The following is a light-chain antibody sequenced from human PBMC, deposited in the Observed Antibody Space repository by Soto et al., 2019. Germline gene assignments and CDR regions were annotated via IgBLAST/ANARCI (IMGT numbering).Light chain of an antibody. CDR3: QQYGSSPLT. Sequence: EIVLTQSPATLSLSPGERATLSCRTTQSLSSNLAWYQQKPGQVPRLLIYGASTRATGIPARFSGSGSGTDFTLTISRLEPEDFAVYYCQQYGSSPLTFGGGTKVDIK. V-gene: IGKV3-20*01. J-gene: IGKJ4*01. CDR2: GAS. CDR1: QSLSSN.